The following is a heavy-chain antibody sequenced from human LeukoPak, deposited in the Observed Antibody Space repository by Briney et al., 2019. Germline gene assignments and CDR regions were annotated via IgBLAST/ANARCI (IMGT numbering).Heavy chain of an antibody. Sequence: KPSETLSLTCAVYGGSFSGYYWSWIRQPPGKGLEWIGEINHSGSTNYNPSLKSRVTISVDTSKNQFSLKLSSVTAADTAVYYCARGQYSSSWYKDYWGQGTLVTVSS. CDR2: INHSGST. CDR3: ARGQYSSSWYKDY. J-gene: IGHJ4*02. D-gene: IGHD6-13*01. CDR1: GGSFSGYY. V-gene: IGHV4-34*01.